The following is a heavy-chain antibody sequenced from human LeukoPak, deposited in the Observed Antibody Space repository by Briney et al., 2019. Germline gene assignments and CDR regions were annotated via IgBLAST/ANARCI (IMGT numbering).Heavy chain of an antibody. Sequence: GGSLRLSCAASGFTFSSYEMNWVRQAPGKGLEWVSAISGSGGSTYYADSVKGRFTISRDNSKNTLYLQMNSLRAEDTAVYYCANPGGVRGVGDYWGQGTLVTVSS. J-gene: IGHJ4*02. CDR3: ANPGGVRGVGDY. CDR2: ISGSGGST. CDR1: GFTFSSYE. D-gene: IGHD3-10*01. V-gene: IGHV3-23*01.